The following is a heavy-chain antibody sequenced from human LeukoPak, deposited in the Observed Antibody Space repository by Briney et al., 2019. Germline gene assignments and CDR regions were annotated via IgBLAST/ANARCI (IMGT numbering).Heavy chain of an antibody. CDR3: ARVGGYSYGEEKDIIDY. Sequence: ASVKVSCKASGYTFTSYYMHWVRQAPGQGLEWMGIINPSGGSTSYAQKFQGRVTMTRDTSTSTVYMELSSLRSEDTAVYYCARVGGYSYGEEKDIIDYWGQGTLVTVSS. CDR2: INPSGGST. D-gene: IGHD5-18*01. J-gene: IGHJ4*02. CDR1: GYTFTSYY. V-gene: IGHV1-46*01.